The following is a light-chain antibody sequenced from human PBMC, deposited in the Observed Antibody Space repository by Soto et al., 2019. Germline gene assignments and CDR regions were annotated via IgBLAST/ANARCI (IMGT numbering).Light chain of an antibody. CDR2: GDT. V-gene: IGLV1-40*01. J-gene: IGLJ2*01. Sequence: QSVLTQPPSVSGAPGQRVTISCTGSSSDIGGGYDVHWYQHLPGSVPKLFIYGDTNRPSGVPDRFSGSKSGTSASLAITGLQAEDEADYYCQSYDSSLSGHVVFGGGTKLTVL. CDR3: QSYDSSLSGHVV. CDR1: SSDIGGGYD.